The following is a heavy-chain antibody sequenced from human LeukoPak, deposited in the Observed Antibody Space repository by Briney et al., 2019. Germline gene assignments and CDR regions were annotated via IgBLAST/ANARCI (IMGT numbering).Heavy chain of an antibody. CDR1: GYTFTGYY. J-gene: IGHJ4*02. CDR3: ARVSVVPAATVVRYFDY. Sequence: ASVKVSCKASGYTFTGYYMHWVRQAPRQGLEWMGWLNPNSGGTNYAQKFQGRVTMTRDTSISTAYMELSRLRSDDTAVYYCARVSVVPAATVVRYFDYWGQGTLVTVSS. CDR2: LNPNSGGT. D-gene: IGHD2-2*01. V-gene: IGHV1-2*02.